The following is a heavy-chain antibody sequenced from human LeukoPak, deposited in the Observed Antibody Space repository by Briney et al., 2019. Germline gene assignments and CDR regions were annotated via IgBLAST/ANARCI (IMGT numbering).Heavy chain of an antibody. CDR3: ARDGGGNRNFDY. V-gene: IGHV4-4*02. J-gene: IGHJ4*02. Sequence: QPSETLSLTCAVSGGSISSSNWWSWVRQPPGKGLEWIGEIYHSGSTNYNPSLKSRVTISVDKSKNQFSLKLSSVTATDTAVYYCARDGGGNRNFDYWGQGTLVTVSS. D-gene: IGHD4-23*01. CDR2: IYHSGST. CDR1: GGSISSSNW.